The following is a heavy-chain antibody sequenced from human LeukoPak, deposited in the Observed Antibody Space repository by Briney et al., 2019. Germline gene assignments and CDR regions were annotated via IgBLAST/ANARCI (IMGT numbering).Heavy chain of an antibody. V-gene: IGHV3-11*04. CDR3: ARDFWSGSPD. J-gene: IGHJ4*02. CDR1: GFTFSDYY. Sequence: GGSLRLXCAASGFTFSDYYMSWIRQAPGKGLEWVSYISSSGSTIYYADSVKGRFTISRDNAKNSLYLQMNSLRVEDTAVHYCARDFWSGSPDWGQGTLVTVSS. CDR2: ISSSGSTI. D-gene: IGHD3-3*01.